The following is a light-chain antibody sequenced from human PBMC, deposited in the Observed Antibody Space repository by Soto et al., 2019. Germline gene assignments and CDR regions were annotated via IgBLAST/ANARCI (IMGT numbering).Light chain of an antibody. CDR1: SSDVGDYNY. V-gene: IGLV2-14*01. Sequence: QSALTQPASVSGSPGQSITISCTGTSSDVGDYNYVSWYHQHPGKAPKLMIFDVSNRPSGVSNRFSGSKSGNTASLTISGLQAEEQDDYYCSSYTSNSTLVFGGGTKVPVL. CDR2: DVS. CDR3: SSYTSNSTLV. J-gene: IGLJ2*01.